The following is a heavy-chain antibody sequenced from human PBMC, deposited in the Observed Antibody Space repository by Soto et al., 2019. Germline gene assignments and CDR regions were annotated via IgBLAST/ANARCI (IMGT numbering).Heavy chain of an antibody. CDR3: ARDIHDFWSGYSRGYYYGMDV. V-gene: IGHV7-4-1*01. Sequence: ASVKVSCKASGYTFTSYAMNWVRQAPGQGLEWMGWINTNTGNPTYAQGFTGRFVFSLDTSVSTAYLQICSLKAEDTAVYYCARDIHDFWSGYSRGYYYGMDVWGQGTTVTVSS. J-gene: IGHJ6*02. D-gene: IGHD3-3*01. CDR1: GYTFTSYA. CDR2: INTNTGNP.